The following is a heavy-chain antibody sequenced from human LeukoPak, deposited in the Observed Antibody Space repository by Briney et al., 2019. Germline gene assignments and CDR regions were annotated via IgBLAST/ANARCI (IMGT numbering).Heavy chain of an antibody. CDR1: GFTFSSYG. D-gene: IGHD3-22*01. V-gene: IGHV3-30*02. CDR3: ARDAVVVDINGFDI. CDR2: IRYDGSNK. J-gene: IGHJ3*02. Sequence: GGSLRLSCAASGFTFSSYGMHWVRQAPGKGLEWVAFIRYDGSNKYYADSVKGRFTISRDNAKNSLYLQMNSLRGEDTAVYYCARDAVVVDINGFDIWGRGTMVTVSS.